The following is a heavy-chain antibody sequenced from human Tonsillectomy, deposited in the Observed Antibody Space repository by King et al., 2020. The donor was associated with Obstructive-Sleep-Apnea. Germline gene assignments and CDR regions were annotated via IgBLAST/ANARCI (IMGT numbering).Heavy chain of an antibody. V-gene: IGHV3-30*02. Sequence: VQLVESGGGVVQPGRSLRLSCAASGFTFDTCVIDTCVMHWVRQAPDKGLEWVAFFRFDRDEKYYADSVKGRFTISTDNSKNTLYLHMNSLRPEDTALYYCAKEGAKGVALGDGGFDIWGQGTMVTVSS. CDR2: FRFDRDEK. D-gene: IGHD5-24*01. CDR1: GFTFDTCV. J-gene: IGHJ3*02. CDR3: AKEGAKGVALGDGGFDI.